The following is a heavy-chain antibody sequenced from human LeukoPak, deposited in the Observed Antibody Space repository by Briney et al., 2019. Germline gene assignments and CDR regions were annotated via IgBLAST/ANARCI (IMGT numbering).Heavy chain of an antibody. CDR1: GYTFTGYY. J-gene: IGHJ5*02. CDR3: ARGVHDFWSGYYITQKDNWFDP. D-gene: IGHD3-3*01. Sequence: GSVKVSCKASGYTFTGYYMHWVRQAPGQGLEWMGWINPSSGGTNYAQKFQGRVTMTRDTSISTAYMELSRLRSDDTAVYYCARGVHDFWSGYYITQKDNWFDPWGQGTLVTVSS. V-gene: IGHV1-2*02. CDR2: INPSSGGT.